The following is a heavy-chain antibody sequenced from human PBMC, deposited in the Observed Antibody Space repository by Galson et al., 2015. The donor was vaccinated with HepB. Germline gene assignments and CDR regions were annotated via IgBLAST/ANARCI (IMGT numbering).Heavy chain of an antibody. V-gene: IGHV3-21*01. J-gene: IGHJ1*01. CDR3: ARDNKEYCSSTSCYTTEYFQY. D-gene: IGHD2-2*02. CDR1: GFTFSSYS. CDR2: ISSSRNYI. Sequence: LRLSCAASGFTFSSYSMNWVRQAPGKGLEWVSSISSSRNYINYADLVKGRFTISRDNAKNSLYLQMNSLRAEDTAVYYCARDNKEYCSSTSCYTTEYFQYWGQGTLVTVSS.